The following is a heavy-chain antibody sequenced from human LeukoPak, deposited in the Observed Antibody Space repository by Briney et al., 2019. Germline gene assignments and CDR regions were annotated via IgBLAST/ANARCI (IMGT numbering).Heavy chain of an antibody. J-gene: IGHJ4*02. CDR2: ISGSGGST. Sequence: GGSLRLSYAASGFTFNSYAMSWVRQAPGKGLEWVSGISGSGGSTYYADSVKGRFTISRDNSRNTLYLQMNSLRAEDTAVYYCAKARADGSGYSDWGQGTLVTVSS. CDR1: GFTFNSYA. D-gene: IGHD3-22*01. CDR3: AKARADGSGYSD. V-gene: IGHV3-23*01.